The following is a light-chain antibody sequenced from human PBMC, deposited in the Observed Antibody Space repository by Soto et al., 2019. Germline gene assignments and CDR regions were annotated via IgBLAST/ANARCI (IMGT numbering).Light chain of an antibody. J-gene: IGKJ5*01. CDR1: QSVGKF. CDR3: QQRSNWPPT. CDR2: DTL. Sequence: DILLTQSPATLSLSPGDSATLSCRASQSVGKFLAWFQQRPGQAPRLLIYDTLTRATGIPARFSGSGSGTDFTLTISSLEPEDFAVYYCQQRSNWPPTFGQGTRLEIK. V-gene: IGKV3-11*01.